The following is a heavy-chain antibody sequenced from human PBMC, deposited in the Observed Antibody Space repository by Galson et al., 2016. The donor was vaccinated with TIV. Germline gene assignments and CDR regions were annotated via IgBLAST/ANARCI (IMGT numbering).Heavy chain of an antibody. V-gene: IGHV1-69*02. Sequence: SVKVSCKASGGTPSRFTVSWVRQAPGQGLEWMGRIIPLLGIGNHAQKFQNRVAITADRSTSAAYMELSSLKSEDTAVYYCAIYDSSGYYSAEFFQQWGQGTLLIVSS. D-gene: IGHD3-22*01. CDR2: IIPLLGIG. J-gene: IGHJ1*01. CDR1: GGTPSRFT. CDR3: AIYDSSGYYSAEFFQQ.